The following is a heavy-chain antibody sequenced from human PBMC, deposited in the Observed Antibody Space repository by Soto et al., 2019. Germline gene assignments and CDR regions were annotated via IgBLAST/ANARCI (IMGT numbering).Heavy chain of an antibody. CDR2: IYYSGST. D-gene: IGHD3-3*01. J-gene: IGHJ6*02. CDR1: GGSTSSGDYY. V-gene: IGHV4-30-4*01. CDR3: ARGDTYYDFWSGYYTGRSYYGMDV. Sequence: PSETLSLTCTVSGGSTSSGDYYWSWIRQPPGKGLEWIGSIYYSGSTYYNPSLKSRVTISVDTSKNQFSLKLSSVTAADTAVYYCARGDTYYDFWSGYYTGRSYYGMDVWGQGTTVTVSS.